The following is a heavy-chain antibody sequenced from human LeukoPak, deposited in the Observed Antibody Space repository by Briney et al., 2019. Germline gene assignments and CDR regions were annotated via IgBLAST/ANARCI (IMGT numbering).Heavy chain of an antibody. V-gene: IGHV4-4*02. CDR3: ARDPMTHYYYGMDV. CDR2: IYHSGST. J-gene: IGHJ6*02. Sequence: SGTLSLTCAVFGGSISSSNWWSWVRQPPGKGLEWIGEIYHSGSTNYNPSLKSRVTISVDKSKNQFSLKLSSVTAADTAVYYCARDPMTHYYYGMDVWGQGTTVTVSS. CDR1: GGSISSSNW.